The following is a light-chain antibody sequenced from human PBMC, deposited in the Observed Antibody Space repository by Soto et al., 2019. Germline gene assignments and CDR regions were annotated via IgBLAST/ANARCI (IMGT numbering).Light chain of an antibody. CDR3: QQYYSTPWT. Sequence: AIQLTQSPSSLSASLGDRVTITCRASQGISSALAWYQQKPGKAPKLLIYDASSLESGVPSRFSGSGSGTDFTLTISSLQAEDVAVYYCQQYYSTPWTFGQGTKVDIK. CDR1: QGISSA. J-gene: IGKJ1*01. V-gene: IGKV1-13*02. CDR2: DAS.